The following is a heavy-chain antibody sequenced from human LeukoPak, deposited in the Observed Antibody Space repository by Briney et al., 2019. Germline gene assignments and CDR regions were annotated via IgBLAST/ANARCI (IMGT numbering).Heavy chain of an antibody. Sequence: GRSLRLSCAASGFTFSSYGMHWVRQAPGKGLEWVAVISYDGSNKYYADSVKGRFTISRDNSKNTLYLQMNSLRAEDTAVYYCAKKGYYYDSSGYYGDAFDIWGQGTMVTVSS. J-gene: IGHJ3*02. CDR1: GFTFSSYG. D-gene: IGHD3-22*01. V-gene: IGHV3-30*18. CDR2: ISYDGSNK. CDR3: AKKGYYYDSSGYYGDAFDI.